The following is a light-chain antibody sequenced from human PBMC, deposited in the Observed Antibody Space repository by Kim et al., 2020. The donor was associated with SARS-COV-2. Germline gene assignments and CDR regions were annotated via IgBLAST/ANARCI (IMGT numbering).Light chain of an antibody. CDR2: DVT. Sequence: GQSVTLSCTGTSSDIGDYNYVSWYQQFLGGAPKLLIFDVTKRPSGVPDRFSGSKSGNTASLTVSGLQPEDEAHYYCSSYAGDNTFVFGSGTKVTVL. CDR3: SSYAGDNTFV. J-gene: IGLJ1*01. V-gene: IGLV2-8*01. CDR1: SSDIGDYNY.